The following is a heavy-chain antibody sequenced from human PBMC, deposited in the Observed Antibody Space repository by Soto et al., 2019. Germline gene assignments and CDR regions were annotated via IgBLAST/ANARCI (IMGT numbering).Heavy chain of an antibody. Sequence: EVQLVDSGGGLVQPGGSLRLSCVASGFSFSTYWMSWARQAPGKGLEWVANIKPDGSEKHYVDSVTGRFTISRDNANNSLYLQMNSLRAEDTAVYYCAKVGHMDVWSKGTTVTVSS. V-gene: IGHV3-7*01. J-gene: IGHJ6*03. D-gene: IGHD1-26*01. CDR3: AKVGHMDV. CDR2: IKPDGSEK. CDR1: GFSFSTYW.